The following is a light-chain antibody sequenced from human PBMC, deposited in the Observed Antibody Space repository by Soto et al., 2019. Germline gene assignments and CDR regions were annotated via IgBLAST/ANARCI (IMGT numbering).Light chain of an antibody. CDR3: SSYAGSNNLYV. V-gene: IGLV2-8*01. CDR2: EVS. Sequence: QSVLTQPPSSSGFPGQSVTISCTGTSSDVGGYNYVSWYQQHPGKAPKLMIYEVSKRPSGVPDRFSGSKSGNTASLTVSGLQAEDEADYYCSSYAGSNNLYVFGTGTRSPS. CDR1: SSDVGGYNY. J-gene: IGLJ1*01.